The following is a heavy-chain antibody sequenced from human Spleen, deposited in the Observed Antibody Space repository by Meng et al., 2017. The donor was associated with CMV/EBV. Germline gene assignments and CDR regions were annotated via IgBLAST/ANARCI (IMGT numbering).Heavy chain of an antibody. V-gene: IGHV4-34*01. D-gene: IGHD6-19*01. CDR1: GGSFSGYY. CDR3: ARNGEQWLVPKNWFDP. J-gene: IGHJ5*02. CDR2: INHSGST. Sequence: DNGGSFSGYYWGWIRQPPGKRLEWIGEINHSGSTNYNPSLKSRVTISADTSKNQFSLKLSSVTAADTAVYYCARNGEQWLVPKNWFDPWGQGTLVTVSS.